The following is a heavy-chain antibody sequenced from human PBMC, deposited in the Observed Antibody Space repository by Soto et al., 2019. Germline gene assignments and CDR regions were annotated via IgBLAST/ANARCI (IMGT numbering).Heavy chain of an antibody. J-gene: IGHJ3*02. Sequence: QLQLQESGPGLVKPSETLSLTCTVSGGSISSSSYYWGWIRQPPGKGLEWIGSIYYSGSTYYNPSLKSRVTISGDTSKNQFSLKLSSVTAADTAVYYCARHVNPWAQGAFDIWGQGTMVTVSS. V-gene: IGHV4-39*01. CDR2: IYYSGST. CDR1: GGSISSSSYY. CDR3: ARHVNPWAQGAFDI. D-gene: IGHD7-27*01.